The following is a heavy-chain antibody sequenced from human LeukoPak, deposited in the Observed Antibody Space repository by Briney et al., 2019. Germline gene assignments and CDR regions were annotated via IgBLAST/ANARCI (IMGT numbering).Heavy chain of an antibody. Sequence: PAGGSLRLSCAASGFTFSRYEMTWVRQAPGKGLEWVANVKQDGSEKYYVDSVKGRFTTSRDNAKNSLYLQMNSLRDEDTAVYFCARGSLAGAGTGDYWGQGTLVTVSS. J-gene: IGHJ4*02. D-gene: IGHD6-13*01. CDR2: VKQDGSEK. CDR3: ARGSLAGAGTGDY. CDR1: GFTFSRYE. V-gene: IGHV3-7*01.